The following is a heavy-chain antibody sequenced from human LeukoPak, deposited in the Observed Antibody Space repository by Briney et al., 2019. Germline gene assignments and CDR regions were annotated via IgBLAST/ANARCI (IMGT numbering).Heavy chain of an antibody. CDR3: AKGRGTFGAIISDAFDV. V-gene: IGHV3-23*01. Sequence: PGGSLRLSCAASGFTFSNYAMTWFRQAPGKGLEWVAIVSGSGGTTDYADSVKGRFTISRDNSNNMVYLQLKSLRVEDTAVYYCAKGRGTFGAIISDAFDVWGQGTMVIVSS. J-gene: IGHJ3*01. CDR2: VSGSGGTT. D-gene: IGHD3-3*01. CDR1: GFTFSNYA.